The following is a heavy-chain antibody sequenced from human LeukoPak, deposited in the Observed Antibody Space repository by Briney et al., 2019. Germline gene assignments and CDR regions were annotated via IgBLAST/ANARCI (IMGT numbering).Heavy chain of an antibody. D-gene: IGHD1-26*01. V-gene: IGHV1-2*02. J-gene: IGHJ5*02. CDR1: GYTFTGYY. CDR2: INPNSGGT. CDR3: ARSGSSGGDNWFDP. Sequence: ASVKVSCKTSGYTFTGYYMHWVRQAPGQGLEWMGWINPNSGGTNYAQKLQGRVTMTTDTSTSTAYMELRSLRSDDTAVYYCARSGSSGGDNWFDPWGQGTLVTVSS.